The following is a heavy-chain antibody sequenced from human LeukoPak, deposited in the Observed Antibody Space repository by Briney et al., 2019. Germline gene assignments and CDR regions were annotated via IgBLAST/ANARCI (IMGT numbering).Heavy chain of an antibody. Sequence: PSQTLSLTCTVSGGSISSGGYYWSWIRQRPGKGLEWIGYIYYSGSTYYNPSLKSRVTISVDTSKNQFSLKLSSVTAADTAVYYCARDRLYCSSTSCYSSGMDVWGQGTTVTVSS. CDR1: GGSISSGGYY. V-gene: IGHV4-31*03. CDR3: ARDRLYCSSTSCYSSGMDV. CDR2: IYYSGST. D-gene: IGHD2-2*02. J-gene: IGHJ6*02.